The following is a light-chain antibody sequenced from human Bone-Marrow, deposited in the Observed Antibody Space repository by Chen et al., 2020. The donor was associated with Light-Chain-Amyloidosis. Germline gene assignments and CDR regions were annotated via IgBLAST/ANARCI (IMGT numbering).Light chain of an antibody. CDR2: EVT. J-gene: IGLJ1*01. CDR3: SSYTITNTLV. V-gene: IGLV2-14*01. CDR1: NSDVGGDNH. Sequence: QSARTPPASVSGSPGPSITLSCTGTNSDVGGDNHVSWYQQHPDKAPKLMIYEVTNRPSWVPDRFSGSKSDNTASLTISGLQTEDEADYFCSSYTITNTLVFGSGTRVTVL.